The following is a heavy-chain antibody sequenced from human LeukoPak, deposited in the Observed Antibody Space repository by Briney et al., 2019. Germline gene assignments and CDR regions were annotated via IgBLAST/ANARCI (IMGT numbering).Heavy chain of an antibody. CDR1: GFTFSSYW. Sequence: GGSLRLSCAASGFTFSSYWMHWVRQAPGKGLVWVSRINSDGSSTSYADSVKGRFTISRDNAENTLYLQMNTLRAEDTAVYYCVSIPGDWGQGILVTVSS. D-gene: IGHD7-27*01. CDR3: VSIPGD. CDR2: INSDGSST. J-gene: IGHJ4*02. V-gene: IGHV3-74*01.